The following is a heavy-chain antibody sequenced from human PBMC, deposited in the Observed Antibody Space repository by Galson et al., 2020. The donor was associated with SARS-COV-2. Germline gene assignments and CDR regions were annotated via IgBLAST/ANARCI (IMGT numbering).Heavy chain of an antibody. Sequence: GESLKISCAASGFTFSSYWMSWVRQAPGKGLEWVANIKQDGSEKYYVDSVKGRFTISRDNAKNSLYLQMNSLRAEDTAVYYCARDMAVAGTGNYYYYGMDVWGQGTTVTVSS. D-gene: IGHD6-19*01. CDR1: GFTFSSYW. CDR3: ARDMAVAGTGNYYYYGMDV. CDR2: IKQDGSEK. V-gene: IGHV3-7*05. J-gene: IGHJ6*02.